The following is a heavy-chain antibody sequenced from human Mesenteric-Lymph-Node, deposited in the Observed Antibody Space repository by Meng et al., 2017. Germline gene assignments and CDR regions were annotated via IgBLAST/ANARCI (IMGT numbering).Heavy chain of an antibody. CDR3: GRVAGSSGSSLDY. CDR2: CRTKTNSYST. J-gene: IGHJ4*01. V-gene: IGHV3-72*01. CDR1: GFTFSGSA. Sequence: GGSLRLSCAASGFTFSGSAMHWVRQASGKGLEWVGRCRTKTNSYSTDYAASVNGRFSVSRDDSKNSLYLQMNSLKVEDTAVYFCGRVAGSSGSSLDYWGHGTLVTVSS. D-gene: IGHD6-19*01.